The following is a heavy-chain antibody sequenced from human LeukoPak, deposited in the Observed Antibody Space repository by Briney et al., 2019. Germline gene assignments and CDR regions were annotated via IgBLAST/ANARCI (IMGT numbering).Heavy chain of an antibody. Sequence: SVKVSCKASGGTFSSYAISWVRQAPGQVLEWMGGIIPIFGTANYAQKFQGRVTITADESTSTAYMELSSLRSEDTAVYYCARAWAARAWFDPWGQGTLVTVSS. J-gene: IGHJ5*02. CDR3: ARAWAARAWFDP. V-gene: IGHV1-69*13. CDR2: IIPIFGTA. CDR1: GGTFSSYA. D-gene: IGHD6-6*01.